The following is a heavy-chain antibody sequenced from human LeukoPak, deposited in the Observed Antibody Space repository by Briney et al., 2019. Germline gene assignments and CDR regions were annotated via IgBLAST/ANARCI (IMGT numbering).Heavy chain of an antibody. CDR2: IYSGGHT. CDR1: GLTVSSNY. V-gene: IGHV3-53*01. CDR3: ARVRGDYGLDY. Sequence: AGSLRLSCAASGLTVSSNYMSWVRQAPGKGLECVSLIYSGGHTYNADSVKGRFTISRDNSDNTLYLQMNNLKAEDAAVYYCARVRGDYGLDYWGQGALVTVSS. J-gene: IGHJ4*02. D-gene: IGHD4-17*01.